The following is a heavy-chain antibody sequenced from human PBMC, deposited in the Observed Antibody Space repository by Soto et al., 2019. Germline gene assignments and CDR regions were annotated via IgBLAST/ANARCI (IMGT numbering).Heavy chain of an antibody. V-gene: IGHV1-18*01. D-gene: IGHD3-10*01. J-gene: IGHJ4*02. CDR2: ISADNGNT. CDR1: GYTFMKYG. CDR3: ARRGVLPDY. Sequence: QVQLVQSGGEVKKPGASVKVSYKASGYTFMKYGITWVRQAPGQGLEWMGWISADNGNTNYAQKFQGRVTMTTDTSTSTAHMELRSLRADDTAVYYCARRGVLPDYWGQGTLVTVSS.